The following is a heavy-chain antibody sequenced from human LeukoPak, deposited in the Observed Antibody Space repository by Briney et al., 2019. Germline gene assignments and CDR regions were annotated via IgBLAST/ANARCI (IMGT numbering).Heavy chain of an antibody. D-gene: IGHD2-15*01. Sequence: PSETLSLTCTVSGGSISSYYWSWIRQPPGKGLEWIWYIYYIGSTTYNPSPKSRVTISVDTSKNQFSLKLSSVTAADTAVYYCARRYCGGGSCYPFYYCGQGTLGTVSS. CDR2: IYYIGST. J-gene: IGHJ4*02. V-gene: IGHV4-59*01. CDR3: ARRYCGGGSCYPFYY. CDR1: GGSISSYY.